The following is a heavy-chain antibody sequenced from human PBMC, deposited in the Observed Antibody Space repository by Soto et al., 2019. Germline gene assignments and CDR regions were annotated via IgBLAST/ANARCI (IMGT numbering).Heavy chain of an antibody. V-gene: IGHV2-5*02. J-gene: IGHJ3*02. CDR1: GFSLSTSGVG. CDR3: SRRQWVDAFDI. D-gene: IGHD6-19*01. CDR2: IYWDEDK. Sequence: QITLKESGPPLVKPTQTLTLTCTFSGFSLSTSGVGVGWIRQPPGTALEWLAVIYWDEDKRYSPSLKSRLTISEDTSKNQVVLTMTNMDPVDTATYYCSRRQWVDAFDIWGQGTMVTVSS.